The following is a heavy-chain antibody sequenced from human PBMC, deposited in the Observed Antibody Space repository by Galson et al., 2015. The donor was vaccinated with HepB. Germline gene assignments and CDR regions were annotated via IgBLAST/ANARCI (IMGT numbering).Heavy chain of an antibody. CDR1: GFTFSSYS. Sequence: SLRLSCAASGFTFSSYSMNWVRQAPGKGLEWVSSISSSSSYIYYADSVKGRFTISRDNAKNSLYLQMNSLRAEDTAVYYCARGLIETRSSRAFDIWGQGTMVTVSS. D-gene: IGHD1-14*01. CDR3: ARGLIETRSSRAFDI. J-gene: IGHJ3*02. CDR2: ISSSSSYI. V-gene: IGHV3-21*01.